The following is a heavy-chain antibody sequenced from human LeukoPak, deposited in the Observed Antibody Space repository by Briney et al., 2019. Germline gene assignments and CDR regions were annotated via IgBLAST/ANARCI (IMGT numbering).Heavy chain of an antibody. Sequence: GESLKISCKGSGYSFTSYWIGWVRQMPGKGLEWMGIIYPGDSDTRYSPSFQGQVTISADKSISTAYLQWSSLKASDTAMYYCARGAFYYYGSGSPNWFDPWGQGTLVTVSS. CDR3: ARGAFYYYGSGSPNWFDP. J-gene: IGHJ5*02. D-gene: IGHD3-10*01. CDR1: GYSFTSYW. V-gene: IGHV5-51*01. CDR2: IYPGDSDT.